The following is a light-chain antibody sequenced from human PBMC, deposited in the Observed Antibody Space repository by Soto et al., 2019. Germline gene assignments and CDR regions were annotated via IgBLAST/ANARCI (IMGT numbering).Light chain of an antibody. CDR2: GAS. Sequence: EIVMTQSPATLSVSPGERATLSRRASQSVSSYLAWYHQKPGQAPRLLIYGASNRATGIPARFSGSGSGTDFTLTVTSLEPEEFAAYFCHQRYNWPRVTFGQGTLLEI. CDR1: QSVSSY. J-gene: IGKJ5*01. CDR3: HQRYNWPRVT. V-gene: IGKV3-11*01.